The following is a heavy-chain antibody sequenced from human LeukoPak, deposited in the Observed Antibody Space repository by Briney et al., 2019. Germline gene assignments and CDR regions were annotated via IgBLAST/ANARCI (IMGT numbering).Heavy chain of an antibody. V-gene: IGHV3-48*03. Sequence: GGSLRLSCAASGFTFSSYEMNWVRQVPGKGLEWLSYISSSGSTIYYADSVKGRFTISRDNAKNSLYLQMNSLRAEDTAIYYCARENMYDSSDYYGWSGYYDHWGQGTLVTVSS. CDR1: GFTFSSYE. CDR2: ISSSGSTI. J-gene: IGHJ4*02. D-gene: IGHD3-22*01. CDR3: ARENMYDSSDYYGWSGYYDH.